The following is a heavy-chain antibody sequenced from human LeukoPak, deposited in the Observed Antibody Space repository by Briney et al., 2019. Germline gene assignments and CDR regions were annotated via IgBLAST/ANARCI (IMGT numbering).Heavy chain of an antibody. J-gene: IGHJ4*02. D-gene: IGHD2-21*02. CDR1: GFTFSSYS. Sequence: PGGSLRLSCADSGFTFSSYSMNWVRQAPGKGLEWVSSISSSSSYIYYADSVKGRFTISRDNAKNSLYLQMNSLRAEDTAVYYCAREPAYCGGDCYNPYYFDYWGQGTLVTVSS. CDR2: ISSSSSYI. CDR3: AREPAYCGGDCYNPYYFDY. V-gene: IGHV3-21*01.